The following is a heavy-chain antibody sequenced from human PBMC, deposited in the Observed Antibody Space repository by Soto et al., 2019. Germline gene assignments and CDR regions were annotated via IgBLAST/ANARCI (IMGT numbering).Heavy chain of an antibody. CDR2: TSFSGYT. J-gene: IGHJ4*02. CDR1: GDSVSGGDSY. CDR3: VRGGNPYHYATSGPGTFDK. D-gene: IGHD3-22*01. V-gene: IGHV4-30-4*01. Sequence: QVQLQESGPGLVKPSQTLSLTCTVSGDSVSGGDSYWSWIRQPPGKALEWIGYTSFSGYTSYTPSLKSRLTISLDMSKSQFSLRLTSVTAADTAIYYCVRGGNPYHYATSGPGTFDKWGQGTLVSVSS.